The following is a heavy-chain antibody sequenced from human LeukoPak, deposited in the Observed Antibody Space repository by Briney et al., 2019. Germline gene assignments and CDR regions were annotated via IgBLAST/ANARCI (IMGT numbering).Heavy chain of an antibody. V-gene: IGHV1-18*01. Sequence: ASVKVSCKASGYIFTSYGISWVRQAPGQGLEWMGWISAYNSNTNYAKKLQGRVTMTTDTSTSTAYMELRSLRSDDTAVYYCVRESTSTIFDYWGQGTLVTVSS. CDR3: VRESTSTIFDY. CDR1: GYIFTSYG. J-gene: IGHJ4*02. CDR2: ISAYNSNT. D-gene: IGHD3-3*01.